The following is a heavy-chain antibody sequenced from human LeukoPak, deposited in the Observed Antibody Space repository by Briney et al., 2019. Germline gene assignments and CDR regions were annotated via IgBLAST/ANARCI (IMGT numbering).Heavy chain of an antibody. CDR2: IYPGDSDT. J-gene: IGHJ5*02. CDR1: GSSFTSYW. CDR3: ARVTSYYYGSGSPNWFDP. Sequence: GASLKISCKGSGSSFTSYWIGWVRQMPGKGLEWMGIIYPGDSDTRYSPSFQGQVTISADKSISTAYLQWSSLKASDTAMYYCARVTSYYYGSGSPNWFDPWGQGTLVTVSS. V-gene: IGHV5-51*01. D-gene: IGHD3-10*01.